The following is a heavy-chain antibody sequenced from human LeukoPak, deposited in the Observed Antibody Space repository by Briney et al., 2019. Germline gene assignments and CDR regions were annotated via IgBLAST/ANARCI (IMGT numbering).Heavy chain of an antibody. CDR2: INPNSGGT. V-gene: IGHV1-2*02. CDR1: GYTFTSYD. D-gene: IGHD6-6*01. CDR3: ARGIPIAARLDY. J-gene: IGHJ4*02. Sequence: ASVKVSCKASGYTFTSYDINWVRQATGQGLEWMGWINPNSGGTNYAQKFQGRVTMTRDTSISTAYMELSRLRSDDTAVYYCARGIPIAARLDYWGQGTLVTVSS.